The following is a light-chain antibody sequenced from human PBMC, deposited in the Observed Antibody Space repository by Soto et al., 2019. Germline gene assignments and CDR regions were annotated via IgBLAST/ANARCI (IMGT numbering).Light chain of an antibody. CDR3: QQYNNWWT. Sequence: EIVMTQSPATLSVSPGERATLSCRASQSVSSNLAWYQQKPGQAPRLLIYGASTRATGIPARFSGSASGTEFTLTISSLQSEDFAVYYCQQYNNWWTFGQGTKVDIK. J-gene: IGKJ1*01. CDR2: GAS. CDR1: QSVSSN. V-gene: IGKV3-15*01.